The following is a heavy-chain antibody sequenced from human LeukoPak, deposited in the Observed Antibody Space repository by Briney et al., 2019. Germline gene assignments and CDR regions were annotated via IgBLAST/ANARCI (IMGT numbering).Heavy chain of an antibody. J-gene: IGHJ6*02. CDR2: ISGTGDST. CDR1: GFTFSSYA. D-gene: IGHD6-13*01. Sequence: PGGSLRLSCAASGFTFSSYAMSWVRQAPGKGLEWVSSISGTGDSTYYADSVKGRFSVSRDNSRNTLYLQMNSLRAEDTAVYYCAKDFRSSSWYKDYYYYYGMDVWGQGTTVTVSS. CDR3: AKDFRSSSWYKDYYYYYGMDV. V-gene: IGHV3-23*01.